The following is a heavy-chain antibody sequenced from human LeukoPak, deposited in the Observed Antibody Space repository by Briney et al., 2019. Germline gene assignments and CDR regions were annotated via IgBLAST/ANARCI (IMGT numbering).Heavy chain of an antibody. J-gene: IGHJ3*02. CDR2: ISYDGGNK. Sequence: GGSLRLSCAASGFTFSSCGMHWVRQAPGKGLEWVAVISYDGGNKYYADSVKGRYTISRDNSKNTLYLQMNSLRAEDTAVYYCAKDGYDILTGYHDAFDIWGQGTMVTVSS. V-gene: IGHV3-30*18. CDR3: AKDGYDILTGYHDAFDI. CDR1: GFTFSSCG. D-gene: IGHD3-9*01.